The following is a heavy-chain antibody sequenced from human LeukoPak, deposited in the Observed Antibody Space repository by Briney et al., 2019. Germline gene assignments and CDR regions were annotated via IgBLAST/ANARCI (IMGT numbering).Heavy chain of an antibody. CDR1: GYTFTSYY. J-gene: IGHJ6*02. V-gene: IGHV1-46*01. D-gene: IGHD2-2*01. Sequence: ASVKVSCKASGYTFTSYYMHWVRQAPGQGLEWMGIINPSGGSTSYAQKFQGRVTMTRDTSTSTVYMELSSLRSEDTAVYYCARDWSGHCSSTSCYLRKNYYYYYGMDVWGQGTTVTVSS. CDR3: ARDWSGHCSSTSCYLRKNYYYYYGMDV. CDR2: INPSGGST.